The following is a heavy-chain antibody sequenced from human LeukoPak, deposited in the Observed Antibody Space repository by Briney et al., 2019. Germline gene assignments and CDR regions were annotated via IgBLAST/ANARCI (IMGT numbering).Heavy chain of an antibody. CDR1: GFTFSRHS. Sequence: GGSLRLSCAASGFTFSRHSMNWVRQAPGKGLEWVSSISSSSSYIYHADSVKGRFTISRDSAKNSLFLQMNSLRAEDTAVYYCVRWGDYYQSLFDSWGQGTLVTVSS. D-gene: IGHD3-3*01. CDR3: VRWGDYYQSLFDS. CDR2: ISSSSSYI. J-gene: IGHJ4*02. V-gene: IGHV3-21*01.